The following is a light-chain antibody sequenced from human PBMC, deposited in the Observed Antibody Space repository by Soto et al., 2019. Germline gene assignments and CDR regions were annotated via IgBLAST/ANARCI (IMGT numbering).Light chain of an antibody. CDR1: QSVSND. CDR2: DTS. Sequence: EMVLTQSPGTLSLSPGGRATLSCRASQSVSNDYVAWVQQKPGQAPRLLIYDTSNRATDIPARFSGSGSGTDFTLTISSLEPEDFAVYYCQQRTIWPPAFGQGTRLEIK. CDR3: QQRTIWPPA. V-gene: IGKV3-11*01. J-gene: IGKJ5*01.